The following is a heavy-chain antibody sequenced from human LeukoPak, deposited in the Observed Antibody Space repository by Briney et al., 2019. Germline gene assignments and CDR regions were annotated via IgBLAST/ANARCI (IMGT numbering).Heavy chain of an antibody. CDR3: ARSGSYRANFDY. CDR1: GVTFSNYW. J-gene: IGHJ4*02. V-gene: IGHV3-74*01. CDR2: INSDGSST. Sequence: GGSLRLPCAASGVTFSNYWMHWVRHAPGKGLVWVSRINSDGSSTSYADSVKGRFTISRDNAKNTLYLQMNSLRAEDTAVYYCARSGSYRANFDYWGQGTLVTVSS. D-gene: IGHD1-26*01.